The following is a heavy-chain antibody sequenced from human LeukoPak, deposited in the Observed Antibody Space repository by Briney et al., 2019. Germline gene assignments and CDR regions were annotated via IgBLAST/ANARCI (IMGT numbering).Heavy chain of an antibody. V-gene: IGHV4-30-2*01. CDR1: GGSISSGGYY. Sequence: PSQTLSLTCTVSGGSISSGGYYWSWIRQPPGKGLEWIGYINHSGSTNYNPSLKSRVTISVDTSKNQFSLKLSSVTAADTAVYYCARRVIESDTAISPYYYYMDIWGKGTTVTVSS. D-gene: IGHD5-18*01. J-gene: IGHJ6*03. CDR2: INHSGST. CDR3: ARRVIESDTAISPYYYYMDI.